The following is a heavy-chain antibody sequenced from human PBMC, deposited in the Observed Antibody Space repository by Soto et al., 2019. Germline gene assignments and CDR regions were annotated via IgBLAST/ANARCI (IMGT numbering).Heavy chain of an antibody. Sequence: GGSLRLSCAASGFTFSNYWMSWVRQGPGKGLEWVANIKPDGSEKWFGDSVKGRFSISRDNAKNSLYLQMNTMRAEDTAVCYCARGDYYDSSGPFSDAFDIWGQGTLVTVSS. CDR2: IKPDGSEK. J-gene: IGHJ3*02. D-gene: IGHD3-22*01. CDR3: ARGDYYDSSGPFSDAFDI. CDR1: GFTFSNYW. V-gene: IGHV3-7*04.